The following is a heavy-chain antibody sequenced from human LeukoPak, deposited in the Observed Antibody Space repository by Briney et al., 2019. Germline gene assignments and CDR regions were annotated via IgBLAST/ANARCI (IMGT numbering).Heavy chain of an antibody. CDR1: GYTFTGYY. J-gene: IGHJ4*02. CDR3: ASVYSSGWNFEY. Sequence: ASVKVSCKASGYTFTGYYMHWVRQAPGQGLEWMGWINPDSGGTNYAQKFQGRVTMTRDTSISTAYMELSRLRSDDSAVYYCASVYSSGWNFEYWGQGTLVTVPS. CDR2: INPDSGGT. D-gene: IGHD6-19*01. V-gene: IGHV1-2*02.